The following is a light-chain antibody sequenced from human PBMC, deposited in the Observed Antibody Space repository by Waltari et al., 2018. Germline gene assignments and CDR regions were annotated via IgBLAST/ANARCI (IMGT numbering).Light chain of an antibody. CDR1: QNVNSN. J-gene: IGKJ1*01. V-gene: IGKV3-15*01. Sequence: DIIMTQSPATLSLSQGERATLSCRASQNVNSNLAWYQQKPGQAPRLLIYGASIRATGIPARFSGSGSGTQFTLTINSLQSEDSAVYFCQQHNDWPPWTFGQGTKVELK. CDR2: GAS. CDR3: QQHNDWPPWT.